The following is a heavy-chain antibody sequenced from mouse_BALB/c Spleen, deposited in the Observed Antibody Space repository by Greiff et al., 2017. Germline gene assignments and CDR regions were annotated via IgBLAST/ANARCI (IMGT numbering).Heavy chain of an antibody. D-gene: IGHD2-2*01. J-gene: IGHJ3*01. Sequence: QVQLQQSGAELVRPGTSVKVSCKASGYAFTNYLIEWVKQRPGQGLEWIGVINPGSGGTNYNEKYKGKATLTADKSSSTAYMQLSSLTSDDSAVFFCARSDGYDVAYWGQGTLVTVSA. CDR2: INPGSGGT. CDR1: GYAFTNYL. CDR3: ARSDGYDVAY. V-gene: IGHV1-54*01.